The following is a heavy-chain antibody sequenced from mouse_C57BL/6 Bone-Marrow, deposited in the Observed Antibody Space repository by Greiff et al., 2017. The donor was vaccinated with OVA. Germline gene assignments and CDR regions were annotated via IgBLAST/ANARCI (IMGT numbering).Heavy chain of an antibody. V-gene: IGHV1-52*01. CDR2: IDPSDSET. D-gene: IGHD2-5*01. CDR1: GYTFTSYW. Sequence: QVQLQQPGAELVRPGSSVKLSCKASGYTFTSYWMHWVKQRPIQGLEWIGNIDPSDSETHYNQKFKDKATLTVDKSSSPAYLQLSSLTSEDSAVYYGARRSNYDYYAMDDWGQGTAGTVAS. CDR3: ARRSNYDYYAMDD. J-gene: IGHJ4*01.